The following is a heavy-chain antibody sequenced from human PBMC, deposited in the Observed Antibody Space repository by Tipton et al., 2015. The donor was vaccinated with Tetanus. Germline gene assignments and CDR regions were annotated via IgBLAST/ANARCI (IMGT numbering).Heavy chain of an antibody. J-gene: IGHJ6*02. V-gene: IGHV4-34*01. CDR3: ARLILGRSKEVAGIRYYYYYGLDV. CDR1: GASFSDYY. CDR2: INHSGNT. Sequence: GLVKPSETLSLTCAVYGASFSDYYWSWIRQAPGKGLEWIGEINHSGNTNHNPSLKSRVTLSVDTSKNQFSLKLNSVTAADTAVYYCARLILGRSKEVAGIRYYYYYGLDVWGQGTTVTVTS. D-gene: IGHD6-19*01.